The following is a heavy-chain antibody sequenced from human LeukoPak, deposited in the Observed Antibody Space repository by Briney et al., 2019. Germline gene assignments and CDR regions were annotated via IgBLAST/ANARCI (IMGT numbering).Heavy chain of an antibody. Sequence: GGSLSSSWAASGFTFSGFVMHGVRKPSGKGLGWVGGIRSKANSYATAYAASVKGRFTISRDDSKNTAYLQMNSLKTEDTAVYYCTSRGELPPMDVWGKGTTVTVSS. D-gene: IGHD1-26*01. CDR1: GFTFSGFV. V-gene: IGHV3-73*01. CDR2: IRSKANSYAT. J-gene: IGHJ6*03. CDR3: TSRGELPPMDV.